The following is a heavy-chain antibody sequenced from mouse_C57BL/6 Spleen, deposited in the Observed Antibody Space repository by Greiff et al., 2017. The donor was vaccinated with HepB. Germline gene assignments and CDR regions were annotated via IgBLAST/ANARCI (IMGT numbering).Heavy chain of an antibody. V-gene: IGHV1-15*01. CDR3: TRSRLRRGVYFDY. J-gene: IGHJ2*01. CDR2: IDPETGGT. CDR1: GYTFTDYE. Sequence: QVQLQQSGAELVRPGASVTLSCKASGYTFTDYEMHWVKQTPVHGLEWIGAIDPETGGTAYNQKFKGKAILTADKSSSTAYMELRSLTSEDSAVYYCTRSRLRRGVYFDYWGQGTTLTVSS. D-gene: IGHD2-4*01.